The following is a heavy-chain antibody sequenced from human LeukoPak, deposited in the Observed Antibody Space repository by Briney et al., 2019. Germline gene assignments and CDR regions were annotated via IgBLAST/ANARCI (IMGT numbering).Heavy chain of an antibody. V-gene: IGHV3-30*02. CDR3: AKERYSSSSLFAVTPFDY. D-gene: IGHD6-13*01. CDR1: EFTFSSYG. J-gene: IGHJ4*02. Sequence: GGSLRLSCVASEFTFSSYGMHWVRQAPGKGLEWVAYIRYDGSDRYYADSVKGRLTISRDNSKNTLYLQMNSLRAEDTAVYYCAKERYSSSSLFAVTPFDYWGQGTRITVSS. CDR2: IRYDGSDR.